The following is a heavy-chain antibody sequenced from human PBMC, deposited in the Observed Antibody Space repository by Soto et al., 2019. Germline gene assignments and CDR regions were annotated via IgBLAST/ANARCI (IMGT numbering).Heavy chain of an antibody. CDR3: EGRDDPFHV. V-gene: IGHV3-33*01. J-gene: IGHJ3*01. CDR1: GLTFSNYG. Sequence: QVQLVESGGGVVQPERSLRLSCVATGLTFSNYGIHWVRQAPGRGLEWVAVIWHDGSQKYSADSVRGRFTISRDNSKNTVYLQMKSLRAEDTAVYYCEGRDDPFHVWGQGTMVTVSS. CDR2: IWHDGSQK.